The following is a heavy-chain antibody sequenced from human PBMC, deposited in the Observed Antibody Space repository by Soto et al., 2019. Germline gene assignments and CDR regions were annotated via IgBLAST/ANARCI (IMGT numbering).Heavy chain of an antibody. CDR1: GGSISSGGYY. CDR2: IYYSGST. Sequence: QVQLQESGPGLVKPSQTLSLTCTVSGGSISSGGYYWSWIRQHPGKGLEWIGYIYYSGSTYYNPSLKSRVTISVDPSKNQFSLKLSSVTAADTAVYYCARDTGIVGATGWFAPWGQGTLVTVSS. J-gene: IGHJ5*02. V-gene: IGHV4-31*03. D-gene: IGHD1-26*01. CDR3: ARDTGIVGATGWFAP.